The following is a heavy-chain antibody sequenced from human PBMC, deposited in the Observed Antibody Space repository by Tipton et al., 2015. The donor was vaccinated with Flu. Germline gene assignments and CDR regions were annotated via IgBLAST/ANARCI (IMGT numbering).Heavy chain of an antibody. J-gene: IGHJ5*02. Sequence: TLSLTCTVSGGSISSYYWSWIRQPPGKGLEWIGYIYYSGSTNYNPSLKSRVTISVDTSKNQFSLKLSSVTAADTAVYYCARDTDYKARFDPWGQGTLVTVSS. D-gene: IGHD4-11*01. CDR2: IYYSGST. CDR3: ARDTDYKARFDP. V-gene: IGHV4-59*12. CDR1: GGSISSYY.